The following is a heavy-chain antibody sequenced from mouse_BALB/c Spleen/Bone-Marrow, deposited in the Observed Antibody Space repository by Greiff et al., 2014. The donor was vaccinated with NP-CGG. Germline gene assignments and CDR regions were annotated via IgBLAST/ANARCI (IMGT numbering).Heavy chain of an antibody. J-gene: IGHJ4*01. CDR3: ARSAYYGSSYGAMDY. V-gene: IGHV1-82*01. Sequence: QVQLKESGPELVKPGASVKISCTGSGYAFSSSWMNWVKQRPGQGLEWIGRIYPGDGDTNSNGRFKGKATLTADRSSNTAYMQLSSLTSVDSAVYFCARSAYYGSSYGAMDYWGRGTSVTVSS. CDR2: IYPGDGDT. CDR1: GYAFSSSW. D-gene: IGHD1-1*01.